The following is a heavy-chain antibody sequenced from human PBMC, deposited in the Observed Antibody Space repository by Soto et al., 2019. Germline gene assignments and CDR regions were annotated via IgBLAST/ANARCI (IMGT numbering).Heavy chain of an antibody. Sequence: GGSLRLSCAASGFTFSSYAMHWVRQAPGKGLEWVAVISYDGSNKYYADSVKGRFTISRDNSKNTLYLQMNSLRAEDTAVYYCASLSWSVSVPGMGVWSEGPTVTVSS. CDR1: GFTFSSYA. CDR2: ISYDGSNK. CDR3: ASLSWSVSVPGMGV. D-gene: IGHD3-3*01. J-gene: IGHJ6*04. V-gene: IGHV3-30-3*01.